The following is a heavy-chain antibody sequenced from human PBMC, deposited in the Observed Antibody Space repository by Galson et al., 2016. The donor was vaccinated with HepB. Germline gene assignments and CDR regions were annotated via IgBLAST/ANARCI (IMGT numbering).Heavy chain of an antibody. CDR3: AEGNAMDV. Sequence: SLRLSCAVSGFTFSNYWMQWVRQGPGQGLVWVSRVNGDGSSTTYADSVKGRFTSSRDNAQSTLYLQMNSLRAAYTAVYYFAEGNAMDVWGQGTTVTVSS. J-gene: IGHJ6*02. CDR2: VNGDGSST. CDR1: GFTFSNYW. V-gene: IGHV3-74*01.